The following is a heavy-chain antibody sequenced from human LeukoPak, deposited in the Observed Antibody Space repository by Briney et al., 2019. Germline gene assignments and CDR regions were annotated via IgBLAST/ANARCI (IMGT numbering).Heavy chain of an antibody. D-gene: IGHD3-10*01. V-gene: IGHV4-31*03. Sequence: SQTLSLTCTVSGGSISSGGYYWSWIRQHPGKGLEWLGYIYYSGSTYHNPSLKSRATISVDTSKNQFSLKLSSVTAADTAVYYCARGMVRGVRYYYYGMDVWGKGTTVTVSS. CDR2: IYYSGST. J-gene: IGHJ6*04. CDR3: ARGMVRGVRYYYYGMDV. CDR1: GGSISSGGYY.